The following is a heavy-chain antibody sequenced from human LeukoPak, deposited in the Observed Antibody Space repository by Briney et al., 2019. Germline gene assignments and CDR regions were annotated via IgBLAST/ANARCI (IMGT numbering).Heavy chain of an antibody. CDR1: GGSISSYY. D-gene: IGHD6-13*01. CDR3: ARFRGIIAAAGNWFDP. Sequence: PSETLSLTCTVSGGSISSYYWSWLRQSPGKGLEWIGYIYYSGSTNYNPSLKSRVTISVDTSKNQFSLRLSSVTAADTAVYYCARFRGIIAAAGNWFDPWGQGTLVTVSS. V-gene: IGHV4-59*01. J-gene: IGHJ5*02. CDR2: IYYSGST.